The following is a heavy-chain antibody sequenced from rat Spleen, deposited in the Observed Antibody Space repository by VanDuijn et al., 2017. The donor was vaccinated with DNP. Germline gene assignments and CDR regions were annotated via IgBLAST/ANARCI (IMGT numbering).Heavy chain of an antibody. CDR2: VSYDGDNT. D-gene: IGHD4-3*01. CDR1: GFTFGSFP. J-gene: IGHJ2*01. Sequence: EVQLLESGGGLVEPGRSIRLSCAASGFTFGSFPMAWVRQAPTKGLEWVASVSYDGDNTYYRDSVKGRFTISRDNAKSSLNLQMDSLRSEDTATYYCATRNSGYGGYFDYWGQGVMVTVSS. CDR3: ATRNSGYGGYFDY. V-gene: IGHV5-46*01.